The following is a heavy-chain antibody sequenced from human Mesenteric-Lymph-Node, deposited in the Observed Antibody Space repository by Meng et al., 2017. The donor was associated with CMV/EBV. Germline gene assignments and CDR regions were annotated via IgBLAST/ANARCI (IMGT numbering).Heavy chain of an antibody. J-gene: IGHJ4*02. CDR3: AKSRSSTPGIVDD. V-gene: IGHV4-61*08. Sequence: VRLKVSGHELLNPSGTLSLTCLVSGVSVTSGAYPWSWIRQSPGKGLEWIGYIYGTGITIYNPSLKSRVTILLETSKNQFSLKLNSVTTADTAVYYCAKSRSSTPGIVDDWGQGTLVTVSS. D-gene: IGHD2/OR15-2a*01. CDR2: IYGTGIT. CDR1: GVSVTSGAYP.